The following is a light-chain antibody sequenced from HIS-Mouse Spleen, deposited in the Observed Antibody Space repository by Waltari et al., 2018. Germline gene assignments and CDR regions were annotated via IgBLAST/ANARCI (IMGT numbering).Light chain of an antibody. J-gene: IGLJ2*01. V-gene: IGLV6-57*02. Sequence: NFMLTQPHSVSESPGKTVTISCTGSSGSIASNYVQWYQQRPGSAPTTVIYEDNQRPSGVPDRFSGSIDSSSNSASLTISGLKTEDEADYYCCSYAGSSTFEVFGGGTKLTVL. CDR2: EDN. CDR1: SGSIASNY. CDR3: CSYAGSSTFEV.